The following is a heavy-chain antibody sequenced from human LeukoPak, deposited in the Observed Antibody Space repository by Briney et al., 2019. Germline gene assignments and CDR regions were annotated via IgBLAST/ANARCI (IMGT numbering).Heavy chain of an antibody. Sequence: GGSLRLSCAASGFTFSNAWMSWVRQAPGKGLEWVGRIKSKADGGTADYAAPVKGRFTISRDDSKNTLYLQMSSLKIEDTAVYYCTTGPVSGGSWGQGTLVTVSS. V-gene: IGHV3-15*01. CDR1: GFTFSNAW. CDR2: IKSKADGGTA. CDR3: TTGPVSGGS. D-gene: IGHD1-26*01. J-gene: IGHJ5*02.